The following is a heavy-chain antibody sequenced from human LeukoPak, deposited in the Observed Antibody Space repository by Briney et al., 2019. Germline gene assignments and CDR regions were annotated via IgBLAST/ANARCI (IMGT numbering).Heavy chain of an antibody. CDR3: ARRVARSSSGFDY. V-gene: IGHV4-39*01. D-gene: IGHD6-6*01. J-gene: IGHJ4*02. Sequence: SETLSLTCTVSVGSISSSSYYWGWIRQPPGKGLEWIGTIYYSGSTYYNPSLKSRVTVSVDTSKNQFSLKLSSVTAADTAVYYCARRVARSSSGFDYWGQGTLVTVSS. CDR2: IYYSGST. CDR1: VGSISSSSYY.